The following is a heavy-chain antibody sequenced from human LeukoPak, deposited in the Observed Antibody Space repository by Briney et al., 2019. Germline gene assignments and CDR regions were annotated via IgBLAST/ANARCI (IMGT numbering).Heavy chain of an antibody. CDR2: INPNSGGT. D-gene: IGHD2-2*02. CDR1: GYTFTGYY. Sequence: ASVKVSCKASGYTFTGYYMHWVRQAPGQGLEWMGWINPNSGGTNYAQKFQGRVTMTRDTSISTAYMELSRLRSDDTAVYYCARSRYCSRTSCYRTGYSSGWYGSHWGQGTLVTVSS. V-gene: IGHV1-2*02. J-gene: IGHJ4*02. CDR3: ARSRYCSRTSCYRTGYSSGWYGSH.